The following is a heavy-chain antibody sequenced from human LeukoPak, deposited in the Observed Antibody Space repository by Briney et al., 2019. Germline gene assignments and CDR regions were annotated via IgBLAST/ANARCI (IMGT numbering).Heavy chain of an antibody. V-gene: IGHV3-30*02. CDR1: GFTFSSYG. J-gene: IGHJ3*02. CDR2: IRYDESNK. CDR3: ARGGWHAFDI. Sequence: GGSLRLSCVTSGFTFSSYGMHWVRQAPGKGLEWVAFIRYDESNKYYADSVKGRFTISRDNSKNTLYLQMNSLRAEDTAVYYCARGGWHAFDIWGQGTMVTVSS.